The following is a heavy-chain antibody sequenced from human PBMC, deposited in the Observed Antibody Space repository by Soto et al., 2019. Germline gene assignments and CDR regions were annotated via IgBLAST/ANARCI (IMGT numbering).Heavy chain of an antibody. Sequence: PSETLSLTCTVSGGSISSGGYYWSWIRQHPGKGLEWIGYIYYSGSTYYNPSLKSRVTISVDTSKNQFSLKLSSVTAADTAVYYCAISERNNLRPPKYYIDYWGQGALVTVSS. CDR3: AISERNNLRPPKYYIDY. CDR1: GGSISSGGYY. V-gene: IGHV4-31*03. J-gene: IGHJ4*02. D-gene: IGHD1-1*01. CDR2: IYYSGST.